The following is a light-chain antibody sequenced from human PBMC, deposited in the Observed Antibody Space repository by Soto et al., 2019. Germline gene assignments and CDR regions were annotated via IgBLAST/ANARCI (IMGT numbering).Light chain of an antibody. J-gene: IGKJ4*01. CDR1: QGIGNF. CDR3: QKYIAAPLT. Sequence: DIQMTQSPSSLSASVGDRVTITCRASQGIGNFLAWYQQKPGKVPKLLISAASTLQSGVPSRFSGSGSGTDFTLTISSLQPEDVATYYCQKYIAAPLTFGGGTKVDIK. CDR2: AAS. V-gene: IGKV1-27*01.